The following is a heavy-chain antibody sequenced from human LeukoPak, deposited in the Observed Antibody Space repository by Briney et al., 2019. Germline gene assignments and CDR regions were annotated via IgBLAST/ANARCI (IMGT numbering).Heavy chain of an antibody. Sequence: PGGSLRLSCAASGFTFSSYGMHWVRQARGKGLEGVAFIRYDGSNKYYADSVKGRFTISRDNSKNTLYLQMNSLRAEDTAVYYCAKEGYSSSLGWVYYYYYYMDVWGKGTTVTVSS. CDR2: IRYDGSNK. V-gene: IGHV3-30*02. CDR3: AKEGYSSSLGWVYYYYYYMDV. CDR1: GFTFSSYG. D-gene: IGHD6-13*01. J-gene: IGHJ6*03.